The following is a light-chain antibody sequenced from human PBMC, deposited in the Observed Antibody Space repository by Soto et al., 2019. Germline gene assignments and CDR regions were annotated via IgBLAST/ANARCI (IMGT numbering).Light chain of an antibody. Sequence: QSALTQPPSVSAAPGQKVTISCSGSSSNIGGNSVSWYQHLPGTAPKLLIYDNNKRPSGIPDRFSGSRSGTSATLGITGLQAGDEGDYYCGGWDSSLSVVVFGGGTKLTVL. J-gene: IGLJ3*02. CDR1: SSNIGGNS. V-gene: IGLV1-51*01. CDR2: DNN. CDR3: GGWDSSLSVVV.